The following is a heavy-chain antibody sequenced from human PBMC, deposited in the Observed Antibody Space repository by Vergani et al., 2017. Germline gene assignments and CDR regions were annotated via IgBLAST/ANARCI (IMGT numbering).Heavy chain of an antibody. Sequence: QVQLQESGPGLVKPSETLSLTCTVSGGSISSYYWSWIRQPPGKGLEWIGYIYYSGSTNYNPSLKSRVTISVDTSKNQFSLKLSSVTAADTAVYYCAREPRCGGDCSWYFDLWGRGTLVTVSS. J-gene: IGHJ2*01. D-gene: IGHD2-21*02. CDR1: GGSISSYY. CDR2: IYYSGST. V-gene: IGHV4-59*01. CDR3: AREPRCGGDCSWYFDL.